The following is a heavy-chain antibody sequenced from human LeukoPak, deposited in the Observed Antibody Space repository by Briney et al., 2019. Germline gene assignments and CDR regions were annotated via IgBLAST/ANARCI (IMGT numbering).Heavy chain of an antibody. CDR1: GYTLTELS. V-gene: IGHV1-24*01. CDR2: FDPEDGET. J-gene: IGHJ4*02. Sequence: ASVKVSCKVSGYTLTELSMHWGRQAPGKGLEWMGGFDPEDGETIYAQKFQGRVTMTEDTSTDTAYMELSSLRSEDTAVYYCARGCGSASCPYFFDNRGQGTLVTVSS. CDR3: ARGCGSASCPYFFDN. D-gene: IGHD2-2*01.